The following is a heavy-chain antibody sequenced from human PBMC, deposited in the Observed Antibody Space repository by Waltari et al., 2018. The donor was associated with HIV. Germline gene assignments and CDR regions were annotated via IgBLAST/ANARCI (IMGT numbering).Heavy chain of an antibody. CDR3: ARAFLGVVTALVG. CDR1: GGSFSGYY. D-gene: IGHD3-3*01. Sequence: QVQLQQWGAGLLKPSETLSLTCAVYGGSFSGYYWSWIRQPPGKGLEWIGEINHSGSTNYNPSLKSRVTISVDTSKNQFSLKLSSVTAADTAVYYCARAFLGVVTALVGWGQGTLVTVSS. J-gene: IGHJ4*02. V-gene: IGHV4-34*01. CDR2: INHSGST.